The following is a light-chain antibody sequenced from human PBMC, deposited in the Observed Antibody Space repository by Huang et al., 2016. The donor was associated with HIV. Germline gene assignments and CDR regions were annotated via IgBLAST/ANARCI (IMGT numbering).Light chain of an antibody. V-gene: IGKV3-20*01. J-gene: IGKJ1*01. CDR2: GAS. Sequence: VLTQSPGTLSLSPGERATLSCRASQSVASRYLALYQQKPGQAPRILIFGASRRATGIPDRFSGSGSGTDFTLTISRLEPEDFAVYYCQQYGSSLPWTFGQGTKVEIK. CDR1: QSVASRY. CDR3: QQYGSSLPWT.